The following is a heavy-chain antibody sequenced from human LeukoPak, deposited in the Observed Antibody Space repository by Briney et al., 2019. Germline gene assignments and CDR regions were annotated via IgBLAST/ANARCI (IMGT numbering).Heavy chain of an antibody. V-gene: IGHV4-4*07. D-gene: IGHD3-9*01. CDR2: IYTSGST. J-gene: IGHJ3*02. CDR3: ARERPTVLRYFDWSNHDAFDI. CDR1: GGSISSYY. Sequence: SETLSLTCTVSGGSISSYYWSWILQPAGKGLEWIGRIYTSGSTNYNPSLKSRVTMSVDTSKNQFSLKLSSVTAADTAVYYCARERPTVLRYFDWSNHDAFDIWGQGTMVTVSS.